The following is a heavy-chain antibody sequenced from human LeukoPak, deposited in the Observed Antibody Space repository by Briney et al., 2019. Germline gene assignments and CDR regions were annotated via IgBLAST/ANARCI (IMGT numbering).Heavy chain of an antibody. CDR1: GGSISSYY. D-gene: IGHD4-23*01. V-gene: IGHV4-59*01. CDR3: ASLHRGLIYGGHGLYGMDV. J-gene: IGHJ6*02. CDR2: IYYSGST. Sequence: SETLSLTCTVSGGSISSYYWSWIRQPPGKGLEWIGYIYYSGSTNYNPSLKSRVTISVDTSKNQFSLKLSSVTAADTAVYYCASLHRGLIYGGHGLYGMDVWGQGTTVTVSS.